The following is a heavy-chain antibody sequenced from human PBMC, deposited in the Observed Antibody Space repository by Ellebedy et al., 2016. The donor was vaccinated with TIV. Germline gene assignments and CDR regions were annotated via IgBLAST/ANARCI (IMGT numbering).Heavy chain of an antibody. D-gene: IGHD4-23*01. J-gene: IGHJ4*02. V-gene: IGHV3-53*01. CDR2: IYSGGNT. CDR3: AREDSGGLDF. Sequence: GGSLRLXCTASGFHVSSNYMSWVRQAPGKGLEWVSVIYSGGNTDYADSVEGRFTISRDNSKNTLYLQMNSLRAEDTAVYYCAREDSGGLDFWGQGTLVTVSS. CDR1: GFHVSSNY.